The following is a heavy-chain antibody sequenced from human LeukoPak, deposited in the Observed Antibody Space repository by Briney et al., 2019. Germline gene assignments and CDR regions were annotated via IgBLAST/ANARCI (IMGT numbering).Heavy chain of an antibody. CDR1: GFTLRNYA. Sequence: GGSLRLSCAASGFTLRNYAMSWVRQAPGKGLEWVSYISSSGSTIYYADSVKGRFTISRDNAKNSLYLQMNSLRAEDTAVYYCAELGITMIGGVWGKGTTVTISS. J-gene: IGHJ6*04. V-gene: IGHV3-48*03. CDR3: AELGITMIGGV. CDR2: ISSSGSTI. D-gene: IGHD3-10*02.